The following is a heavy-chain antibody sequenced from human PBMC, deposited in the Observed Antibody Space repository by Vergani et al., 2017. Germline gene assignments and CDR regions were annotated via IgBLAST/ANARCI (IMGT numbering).Heavy chain of an antibody. D-gene: IGHD2-2*02. CDR3: ATSGYRRWGYYFDY. J-gene: IGHJ4*02. V-gene: IGHV4-61*02. Sequence: QVQLQESGPGPVKPSQTLSLTCTVSGGSIRSGSYYWSWIRQPAGKGLECIGRMYTSGSTNYNPSLKSRVTISVDTSKNQCSLKLSSVTAADTAVYYCATSGYRRWGYYFDYWGQGILVTVSS. CDR1: GGSIRSGSYY. CDR2: MYTSGST.